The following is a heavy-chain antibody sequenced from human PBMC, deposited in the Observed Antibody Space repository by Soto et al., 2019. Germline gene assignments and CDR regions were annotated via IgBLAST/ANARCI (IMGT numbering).Heavy chain of an antibody. J-gene: IGHJ5*02. CDR1: GFSLSTSGLA. V-gene: IGHV2-5*02. Sequence: QITLKESGPTLVKPTQTLTLTCTFSGFSLSTSGLAVGWFRQSPGKALEWLALVYWDDDKRYSAPLKTRLTITKDTSKNQVVLTMTNMDPVDSGIYDCAHKAYVDLANWFDPWGQGILVTVSS. CDR2: VYWDDDK. D-gene: IGHD4-17*01. CDR3: AHKAYVDLANWFDP.